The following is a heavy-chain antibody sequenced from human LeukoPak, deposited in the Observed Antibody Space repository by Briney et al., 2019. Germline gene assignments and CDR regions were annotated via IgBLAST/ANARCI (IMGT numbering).Heavy chain of an antibody. V-gene: IGHV4-61*08. CDR1: GGSVSSGDYY. J-gene: IGHJ4*02. CDR3: ARFISGSYYDYFDY. CDR2: IYYSGST. D-gene: IGHD1-26*01. Sequence: SETLSLTCTVSGGSVSSGDYYWSWIRQPPGKGLEWIGFIYYSGSTNYNPSLKSRVTISVDTSKNQFSLKLSSVTAADTAVYYCARFISGSYYDYFDYWGQGMLVTVSS.